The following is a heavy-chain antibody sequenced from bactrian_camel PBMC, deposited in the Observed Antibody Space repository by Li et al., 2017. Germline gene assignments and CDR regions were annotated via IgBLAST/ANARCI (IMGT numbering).Heavy chain of an antibody. CDR1: GPTTGNYC. V-gene: IGHV3S61*01. CDR2: IYSKDGTT. J-gene: IGHJ4*01. D-gene: IGHD2*01. Sequence: VESGGGSVQAGGSLRLSCVASGPTTGNYCMGWFRQAPGKEREGVAVIYSKDGTTYYANFARGRFTISRDNDKNTLYLQMNDLKPEDTGTYYCAANFGPYCSGPYLARRANFWGQGTQVTVS. CDR3: AANFGPYCSGPYLARRANF.